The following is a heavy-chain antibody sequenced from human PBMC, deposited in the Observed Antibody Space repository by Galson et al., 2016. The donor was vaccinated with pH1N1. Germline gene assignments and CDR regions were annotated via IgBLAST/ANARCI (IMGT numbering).Heavy chain of an antibody. CDR2: ISTYTGNA. CDR3: ASRRILECSGGSGYLDS. Sequence: SVKVSCKASGYTFTTYGIDWVRQAPGQGLEWMGWISTYTGNAKYAQKFQGRLTLTTDPFTNIAYMDLGSLTSDDTATYFCASRRILECSGGSGYLDSWGQGTRVTVSS. D-gene: IGHD2-15*01. CDR1: GYTFTTYG. J-gene: IGHJ4*02. V-gene: IGHV1-18*01.